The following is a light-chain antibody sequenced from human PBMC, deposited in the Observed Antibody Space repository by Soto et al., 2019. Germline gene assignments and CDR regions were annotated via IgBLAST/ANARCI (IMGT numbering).Light chain of an antibody. V-gene: IGKV3-20*01. CDR2: GAS. CDR1: QSVSRSY. Sequence: EIVLMQSPGTVSLSPGERGTLSCGASQSVSRSYLAWYQQKPGQAPRLLIYGASSRATGIPDRFSGSGSGTDFTLTISRLEPEDFAVYYCQQYGSSPRVTFGGGTKVEIK. J-gene: IGKJ4*01. CDR3: QQYGSSPRVT.